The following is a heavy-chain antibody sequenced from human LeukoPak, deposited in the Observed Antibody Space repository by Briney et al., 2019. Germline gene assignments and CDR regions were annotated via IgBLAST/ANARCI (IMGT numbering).Heavy chain of an antibody. D-gene: IGHD3-10*01. CDR1: GFTFRAYA. CDR3: ARAMVRGVIPY. CDR2: ISNDGTIQ. V-gene: IGHV3-30*04. J-gene: IGHJ4*02. Sequence: SGGSLRLSCAASGFTFRAYAMHWVRQAPGKGLEWLADISNDGTIQYYADSVKGRFTISRDNSRNIMNLQTDSLRPEDTALYYCARAMVRGVIPYWGQGTLVTVSS.